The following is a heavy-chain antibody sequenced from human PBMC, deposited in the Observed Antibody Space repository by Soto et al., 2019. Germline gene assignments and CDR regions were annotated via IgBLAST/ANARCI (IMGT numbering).Heavy chain of an antibody. J-gene: IGHJ6*04. D-gene: IGHD3-16*01. Sequence: SETLSLTCTVSGGSISSYYWSWIRQPPGKGLEWIGYIYYSGGTNYNPSLKSRVTISVDTSKNQFYLKLSSVTAADTSVYYCERCVGAGLASYSYYAMEGWGKGNRVIV. V-gene: IGHV4-59*01. CDR1: GGSISSYY. CDR3: ERCVGAGLASYSYYAMEG. CDR2: IYYSGGT.